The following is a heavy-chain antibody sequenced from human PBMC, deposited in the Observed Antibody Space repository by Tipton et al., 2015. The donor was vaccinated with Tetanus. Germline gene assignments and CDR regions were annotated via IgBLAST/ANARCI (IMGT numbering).Heavy chain of an antibody. CDR1: GFSFNNFG. CDR3: ARRGEARANWFDP. D-gene: IGHD2-21*01. V-gene: IGHV3-48*02. J-gene: IGHJ5*02. CDR2: ISYSSTSK. Sequence: SLRLSCAGSGFSFNNFGMNWVRQAPGKGLEWVSYISYSSTSKYYADSVKGRFAISRDNAKNSLYLQMNTLRDDDTAVYYCARRGEARANWFDPWGHGTLVTVSS.